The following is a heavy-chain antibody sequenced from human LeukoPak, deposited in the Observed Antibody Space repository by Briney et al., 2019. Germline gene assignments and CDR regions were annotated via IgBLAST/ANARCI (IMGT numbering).Heavy chain of an antibody. J-gene: IGHJ4*01. Sequence: PGGSLRLSCAASGFTFSSYAMHWVRQAPGKGLEWVAVISYDGSNKYYADSVKGRFTISRDNSKNTLYLQMNSLRAEDTAVYYCARAPGLIVFDYWGRGILATVSS. D-gene: IGHD3-22*01. CDR3: ARAPGLIVFDY. CDR1: GFTFSSYA. CDR2: ISYDGSNK. V-gene: IGHV3-30-3*01.